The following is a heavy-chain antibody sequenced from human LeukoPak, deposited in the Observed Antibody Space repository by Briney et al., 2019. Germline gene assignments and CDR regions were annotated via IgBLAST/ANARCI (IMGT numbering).Heavy chain of an antibody. D-gene: IGHD1-1*01. V-gene: IGHV4-4*07. CDR3: ARDPGGSYSTTRGNWFDP. Sequence: SETLSLTCTVSGGSVRSYYWTWLRQSAGKGLEWIGRIYHDGKSDSSLSLKSRVIMSIDTSKNQFSLNLHSVTAADTAVYYCARDPGGSYSTTRGNWFDPWGQGVLVTVSS. J-gene: IGHJ5*02. CDR1: GGSVRSYY. CDR2: IYHDGKS.